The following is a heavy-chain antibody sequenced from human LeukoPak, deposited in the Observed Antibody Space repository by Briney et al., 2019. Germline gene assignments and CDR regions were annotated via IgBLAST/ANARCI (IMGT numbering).Heavy chain of an antibody. V-gene: IGHV4-4*07. CDR3: ATSPAYGSGSYYRSHFDY. CDR1: GGSINSY. D-gene: IGHD3-10*01. CDR2: IYSSGST. Sequence: SETLSLTCNVSGGSINSYWSWIRQPAGKGLEWIGRIYSSGSTNYNPSLKSRVTISVDTSKNQFSLKLSSVTAADTAVYYCATSPAYGSGSYYRSHFDYWGQGTLVTVSS. J-gene: IGHJ4*02.